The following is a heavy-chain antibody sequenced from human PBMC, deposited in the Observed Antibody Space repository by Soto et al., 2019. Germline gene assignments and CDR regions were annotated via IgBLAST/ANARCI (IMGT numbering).Heavy chain of an antibody. CDR3: ARDPGIAARPSFGDY. J-gene: IGHJ4*02. CDR2: ISAYNGNT. CDR1: GYTFTSYG. Sequence: ASVKVSCKASGYTFTSYGISWVRQAPGQGLEWMGWISAYNGNTNYAQKLQGRVTMTTDTSTSTAYMELRSLRSDDTAVYYCARDPGIAARPSFGDYWGQGTLVTVSS. D-gene: IGHD6-6*01. V-gene: IGHV1-18*01.